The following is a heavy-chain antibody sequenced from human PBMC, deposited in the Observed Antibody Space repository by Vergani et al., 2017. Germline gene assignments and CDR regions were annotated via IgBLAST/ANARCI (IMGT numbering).Heavy chain of an antibody. V-gene: IGHV3-23*01. CDR2: INTNGDYT. J-gene: IGHJ6*03. CDR3: AKGGGGYSSSLYYYYMDV. Sequence: EVQLLESGGDLVQPGGSLRRSCAASGFSFTTYAMSWVRQAPGKGPEWVSTINTNGDYTRYGDSVKGRFTISRDNSKSTLYLQMNSLRAEDTAIYYCAKGGGGYSSSLYYYYMDVWGKGTTVTVSS. D-gene: IGHD6-6*01. CDR1: GFSFTTYA.